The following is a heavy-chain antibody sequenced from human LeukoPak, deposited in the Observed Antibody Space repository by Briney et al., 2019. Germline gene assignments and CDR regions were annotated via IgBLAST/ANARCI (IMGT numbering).Heavy chain of an antibody. J-gene: IGHJ4*02. D-gene: IGHD2-2*01. CDR1: GYTFTTYT. CDR3: ARQLPYLQFDH. V-gene: IGHV1-3*01. CDR2: IIAGNGNT. Sequence: ASVKVSCKASGYTFTTYTIHWVRQAPGQGLEWMGWIIAGNGNTKYSQKFQGRVTITRDTYASTAYMELSSLRSEDTAVYYCARQLPYLQFDHWGQGTLVTVSS.